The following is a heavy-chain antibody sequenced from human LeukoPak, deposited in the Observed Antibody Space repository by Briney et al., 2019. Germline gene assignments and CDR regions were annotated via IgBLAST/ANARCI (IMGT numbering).Heavy chain of an antibody. Sequence: GASVKVSCKASGGTFSSYAISWVRQAPGQGLEWMGWINPNSGGTNYAQKFQGRVTMTRDTSISTAYMELSRLRSDDTAVYYCARDLVVPAAYHRTYYYYYYMDVWGKGTTVTVSS. V-gene: IGHV1-2*02. J-gene: IGHJ6*03. CDR3: ARDLVVPAAYHRTYYYYYYMDV. CDR1: GGTFSSYA. CDR2: INPNSGGT. D-gene: IGHD2-2*01.